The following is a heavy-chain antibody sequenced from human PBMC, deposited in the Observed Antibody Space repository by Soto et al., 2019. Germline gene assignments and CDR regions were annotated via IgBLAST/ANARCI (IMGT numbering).Heavy chain of an antibody. J-gene: IGHJ4*02. V-gene: IGHV4-31*03. CDR2: VYYSGST. CDR1: GGSISSGGYY. Sequence: QVQLQESGPGLVKPSQTLSLTCTVSGGSISSGGYYWSWIRQHPGKGLEWIGYVYYSGSTYYNPSLKSRATRSVDPSNNQFAPKLPSVTAADTAVYYCASDRLARPFGYWGQGTLVTVSS. CDR3: ASDRLARPFGY.